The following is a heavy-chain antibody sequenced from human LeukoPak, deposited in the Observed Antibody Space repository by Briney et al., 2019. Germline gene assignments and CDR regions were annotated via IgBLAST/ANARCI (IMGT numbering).Heavy chain of an antibody. Sequence: ASVKVSCKASGYTFTSYGISWVRQAPGQGLEWMGWISAYNGNTNYAQKLQGRVTMTTDTSTSTAYMELRSLRSDDTAVYYCARDHGTYYYDSSGYFNWGQGTLVTVSS. CDR2: ISAYNGNT. CDR1: GYTFTSYG. D-gene: IGHD3-22*01. CDR3: ARDHGTYYYDSSGYFN. V-gene: IGHV1-18*01. J-gene: IGHJ4*02.